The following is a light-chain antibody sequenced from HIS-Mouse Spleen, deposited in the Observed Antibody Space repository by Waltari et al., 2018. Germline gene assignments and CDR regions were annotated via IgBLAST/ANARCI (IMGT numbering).Light chain of an antibody. Sequence: NFMLTQPHSVSESPGQTVTISCTRSSGSIASTSVPWYQQRPGSAPTTVIYEDNQRPSGVPDRFSGSIDSSSNSASLTISGLKTEDEADYYCQSYDSSTVVFGGGTKLTVL. J-gene: IGLJ2*01. CDR2: EDN. CDR1: SGSIASTS. CDR3: QSYDSSTVV. V-gene: IGLV6-57*04.